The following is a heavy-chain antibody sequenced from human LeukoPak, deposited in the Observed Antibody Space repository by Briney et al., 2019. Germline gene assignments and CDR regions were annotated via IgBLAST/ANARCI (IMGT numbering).Heavy chain of an antibody. V-gene: IGHV1-18*01. D-gene: IGHD3-22*01. CDR2: ISAYNGNT. CDR3: ARTYYYDSSGYYGPLDYYYGMDV. J-gene: IGHJ6*02. CDR1: GYTFTSYG. Sequence: ASVKVSCKASGYTFTSYGISWVRQAPVQGLEWMGWISAYNGNTNYAQKLQGRVTMTTDTSTSTAYMELRSLRSDDTAVYYCARTYYYDSSGYYGPLDYYYGMDVWGQGTTVTVSS.